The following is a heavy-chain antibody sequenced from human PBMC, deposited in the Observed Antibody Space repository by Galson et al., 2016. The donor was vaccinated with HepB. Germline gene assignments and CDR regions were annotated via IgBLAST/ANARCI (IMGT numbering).Heavy chain of an antibody. CDR2: IKTKLEGATT. Sequence: SLRLSCAGSKFTFSDAWMSWVRQAPGKGPEGVGRIKTKLEGATTDYSAPVKGRFTISRDDSKNTMFLQMDSLKSEDTAMYFCTTIRWDTGYFDYWGRGTLVTVSS. CDR3: TTIRWDTGYFDY. D-gene: IGHD5-18*01. V-gene: IGHV3-15*01. CDR1: KFTFSDAW. J-gene: IGHJ4*02.